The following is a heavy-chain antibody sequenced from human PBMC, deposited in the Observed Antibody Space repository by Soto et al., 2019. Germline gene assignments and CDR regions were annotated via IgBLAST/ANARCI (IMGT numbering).Heavy chain of an antibody. V-gene: IGHV4-30-2*06. CDR1: GASISYGGFS. J-gene: IGHJ4*02. Sequence: SETLSLTCTVSGASISYGGFSWSWIRQSPGRGLEWIGYISHLESTYFHPSFKSRLTMSIDRTRNQFSLKLSSVTAADMAVYYCARGGGYDSFDYWGQGVLVTVSS. CDR2: ISHLEST. D-gene: IGHD5-12*01. CDR3: ARGGGYDSFDY.